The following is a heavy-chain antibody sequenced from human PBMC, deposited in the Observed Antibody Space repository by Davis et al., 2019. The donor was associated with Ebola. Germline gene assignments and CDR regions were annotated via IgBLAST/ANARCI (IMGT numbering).Heavy chain of an antibody. Sequence: GESLKISCAASGFTFSSYGMHWVRQAPGKGLEWVAVIWYDGSNKYYADSVKGRFTISRDNSKNTLYLQMNNLRAEDTAVYYCAREGPGSGDYWGQGTLVTVSS. J-gene: IGHJ4*02. CDR2: IWYDGSNK. CDR1: GFTFSSYG. CDR3: AREGPGSGDY. D-gene: IGHD3-10*01. V-gene: IGHV3-33*01.